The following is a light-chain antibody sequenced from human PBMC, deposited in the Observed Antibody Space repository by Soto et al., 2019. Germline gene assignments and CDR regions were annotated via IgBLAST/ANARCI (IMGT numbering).Light chain of an antibody. Sequence: DIQLPQFFSTLSRSVGDTVTITCRASQTISSWLAWYQQKPGKAPKLLIYKASTLKSGVPSRFSGSGSGTEFTLTISSLQPDDFATYYCQHYNSYSEAFGQGTKVDIK. CDR3: QHYNSYSEA. J-gene: IGKJ1*01. CDR2: KAS. CDR1: QTISSW. V-gene: IGKV1-5*03.